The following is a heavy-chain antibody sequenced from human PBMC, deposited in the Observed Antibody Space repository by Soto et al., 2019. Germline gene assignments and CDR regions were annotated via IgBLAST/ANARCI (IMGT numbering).Heavy chain of an antibody. V-gene: IGHV3-9*01. CDR2: ISWNSGSI. CDR1: GFTFDDYA. Sequence: GGSLRLSCAASGFTFDDYAMHWVRQAPGKGLEWVSGISWNSGSIGYADSVKGRFTISRDNAKNSLYLQMNSLRAEDTALYYCAKDKTYDFWSGSAPDYWGQGTLVTVSS. J-gene: IGHJ4*02. CDR3: AKDKTYDFWSGSAPDY. D-gene: IGHD3-3*01.